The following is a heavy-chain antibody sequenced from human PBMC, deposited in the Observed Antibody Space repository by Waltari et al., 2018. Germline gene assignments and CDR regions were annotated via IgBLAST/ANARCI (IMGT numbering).Heavy chain of an antibody. J-gene: IGHJ2*01. V-gene: IGHV4-30-2*06. Sequence: QVQLQESGAGLLKPSQTLSLTCAVSGASIRSGGYSWNWIRQSPGKDLEWIGYIYDSGSTYYKTSLKSRVTISIDRSKNQFSLKLTSVTATDSAVYYCARNWGTGWYFDLWGRGTLVTVSS. CDR1: GASIRSGGYS. D-gene: IGHD7-27*01. CDR2: IYDSGST. CDR3: ARNWGTGWYFDL.